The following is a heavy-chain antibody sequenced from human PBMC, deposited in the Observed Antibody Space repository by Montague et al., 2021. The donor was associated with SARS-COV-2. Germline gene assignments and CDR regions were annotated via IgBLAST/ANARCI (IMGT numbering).Heavy chain of an antibody. CDR3: WMGGGNGVFDL. Sequence: SETRSLTCAVSGGSFSDYYWSWIRQPPGKGLEWIGLEWIGEIQHSRIINYNPSLKSRVTISVDASRNQLSLKLSSVTAADTAVYYCWMGGGNGVFDLWGQGTMVTVSS. V-gene: IGHV4-34*01. CDR2: IQHSRII. D-gene: IGHD2-8*01. CDR1: GGSFSDYY. J-gene: IGHJ3*01.